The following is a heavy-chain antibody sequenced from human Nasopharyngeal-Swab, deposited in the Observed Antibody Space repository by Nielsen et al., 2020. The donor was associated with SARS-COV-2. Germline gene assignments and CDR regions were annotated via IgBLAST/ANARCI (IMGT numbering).Heavy chain of an antibody. D-gene: IGHD3-9*01. CDR1: GFTFSSYN. CDR2: ISSSSSYI. J-gene: IGHJ6*02. Sequence: GGSLRLSCAASGFTFSSYNMSWVRQAPGKGLEWVSSISSSSSYIYYADSVKGRFTISRDNAKNSLYLQMNSLRAEDTAVYYCARGCVLTGPSCYYYGMDVWGQGTTVTVSS. CDR3: ARGCVLTGPSCYYYGMDV. V-gene: IGHV3-21*01.